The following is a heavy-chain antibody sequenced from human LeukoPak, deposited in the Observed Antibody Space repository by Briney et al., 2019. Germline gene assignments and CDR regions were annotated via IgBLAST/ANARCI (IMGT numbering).Heavy chain of an antibody. CDR2: IYYSGST. Sequence: PSETLSLTCAVYGGSFSGYYWSWIRQPPGKGLEWIGSIYYSGSTYYNPSLKSRVTISVDTSKNQFSLKLSSVTAADTAVYYCARLGGEGDYWGQGTLVTVSS. J-gene: IGHJ4*02. V-gene: IGHV4-34*01. CDR3: ARLGGEGDY. CDR1: GGSFSGYY. D-gene: IGHD3-16*01.